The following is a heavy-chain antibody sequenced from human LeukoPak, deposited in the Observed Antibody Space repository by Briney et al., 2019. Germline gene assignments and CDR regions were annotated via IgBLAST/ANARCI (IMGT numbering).Heavy chain of an antibody. CDR3: ARPNRRDSSEWDY. CDR2: ISYDGSNK. CDR1: GFTFSSYA. J-gene: IGHJ4*02. D-gene: IGHD3-22*01. Sequence: PGRSLRLSCAASGFTFSSYAMHWVRQAPGKGLEWVAVISYDGSNKYYADSVKGRFTISRDNSKNTLYLQMNSLRAEDTAVYYCARPNRRDSSEWDYWGQGTLVTVSS. V-gene: IGHV3-30-3*01.